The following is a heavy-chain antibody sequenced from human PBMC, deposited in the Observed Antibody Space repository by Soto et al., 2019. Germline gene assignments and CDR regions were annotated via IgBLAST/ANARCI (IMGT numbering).Heavy chain of an antibody. Sequence: AVKVSCKASGFTFTSSAVQWVRQARGRRLEWIGWIVVGSGNTNYAQKFQERVTITRDMSTSTAYMELSSLRSEDTAVYYCAAGIAAAGTDWFDPWGQGTLVTVSS. CDR2: IVVGSGNT. V-gene: IGHV1-58*01. CDR3: AAGIAAAGTDWFDP. CDR1: GFTFTSSA. J-gene: IGHJ5*02. D-gene: IGHD6-13*01.